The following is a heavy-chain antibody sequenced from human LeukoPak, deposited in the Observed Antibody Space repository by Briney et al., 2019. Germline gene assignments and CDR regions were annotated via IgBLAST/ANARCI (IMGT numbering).Heavy chain of an antibody. Sequence: SETLSLTCTVSGGSISSYYWSWIRQPPGKGLEWIGYIYTSWSTNYNPSLKSRVTISVDTSKNQFSLKPSSVTAADTAVYYCARLRWHIGYYYGMDVWGQGTTVTVSS. V-gene: IGHV4-4*09. D-gene: IGHD4-23*01. CDR3: ARLRWHIGYYYGMDV. J-gene: IGHJ6*02. CDR2: IYTSWST. CDR1: GGSISSYY.